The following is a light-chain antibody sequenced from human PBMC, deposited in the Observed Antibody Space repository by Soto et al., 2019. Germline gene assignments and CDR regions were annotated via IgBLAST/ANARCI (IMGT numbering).Light chain of an antibody. J-gene: IGKJ4*01. Sequence: DIHITQSPSSLSASLGDRVTITCRTSQNISTNLNWYQQKPGKAPNLLIYAASTLQSGVPSRFSGRGSGTDFTLTVSSLQPEDFATYYCQQSYNTPLTFGGGTKVEI. CDR2: AAS. CDR3: QQSYNTPLT. V-gene: IGKV1-39*01. CDR1: QNISTN.